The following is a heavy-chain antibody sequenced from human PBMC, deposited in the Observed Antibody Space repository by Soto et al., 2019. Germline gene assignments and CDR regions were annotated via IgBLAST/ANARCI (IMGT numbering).Heavy chain of an antibody. CDR1: GFTFSSYG. Sequence: GGSLRLSCAASGFTFSSYGMHWVRQAPGKGLEWVAVISYDGSNKYYADSVKGRFTISRDNSKNTLYLQMNSLRAEDTAVYYCAFLSGYPPNYYYYGMDVWGQGTTVTVSS. V-gene: IGHV3-30*03. CDR2: ISYDGSNK. CDR3: AFLSGYPPNYYYYGMDV. J-gene: IGHJ6*02. D-gene: IGHD3-3*01.